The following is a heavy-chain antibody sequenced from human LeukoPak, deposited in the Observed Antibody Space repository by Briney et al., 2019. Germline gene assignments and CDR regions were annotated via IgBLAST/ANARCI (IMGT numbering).Heavy chain of an antibody. D-gene: IGHD3-10*01. V-gene: IGHV3-23*01. J-gene: IGHJ6*02. Sequence: GGSLRLPCSASGFTFSPYAMNWVRQAPGKGLEWVSGIIGNGGSTNYADSVKGRFTISRDNSKTTLFLQMNSLGDEDTAVYFCARAKKGTPLPISYYYYAMDVWGQGTTVIVSS. CDR1: GFTFSPYA. CDR2: IIGNGGST. CDR3: ARAKKGTPLPISYYYYAMDV.